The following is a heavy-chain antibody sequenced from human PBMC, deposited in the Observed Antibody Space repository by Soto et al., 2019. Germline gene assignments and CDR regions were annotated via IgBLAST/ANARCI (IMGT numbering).Heavy chain of an antibody. D-gene: IGHD1-7*01. CDR2: IIPIFGPA. Sequence: GASVKVSCKASGGTFSSYAISWVRQAPGQGLEWMGGIIPIFGPANYAQKFQGRVTITADESTSTAYMELSSLKSEDTAVYYCASSAEALTGTRLLGMDVWGQGTMVTVSS. CDR1: GGTFSSYA. J-gene: IGHJ6*02. CDR3: ASSAEALTGTRLLGMDV. V-gene: IGHV1-69*13.